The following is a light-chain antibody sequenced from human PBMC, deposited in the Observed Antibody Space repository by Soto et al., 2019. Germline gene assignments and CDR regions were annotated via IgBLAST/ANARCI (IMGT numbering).Light chain of an antibody. CDR3: QQGNTWPWT. Sequence: EIRLKQSPGTLSLSPGERATLSCRASQSVSNNYLAWYQQKPGQAPRLLIYGASNRATGIPDRFSGSGSGTDFTLTISRLEPEDFAVYYCQQGNTWPWTFGQGTKWIS. J-gene: IGKJ1*01. CDR1: QSVSNNY. CDR2: GAS. V-gene: IGKV3D-20*02.